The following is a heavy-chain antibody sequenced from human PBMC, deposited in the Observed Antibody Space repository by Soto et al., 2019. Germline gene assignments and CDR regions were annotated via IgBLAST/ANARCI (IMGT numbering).Heavy chain of an antibody. Sequence: QLHLVQSGAVVKKPGASVTVSCSASGYPVTAYYMHWVRQAPGRGLEWMGGINPATGAAKYTQTFQGRVTMTRDPSTGSVFLELGGLTSGDTAVFSWAGGGGVGVAGSAAFDMWGQGTLVTVSS. CDR1: GYPVTAYY. CDR3: AGGGGVGVAGSAAFDM. CDR2: INPATGAA. D-gene: IGHD3-3*01. J-gene: IGHJ3*02. V-gene: IGHV1-2*02.